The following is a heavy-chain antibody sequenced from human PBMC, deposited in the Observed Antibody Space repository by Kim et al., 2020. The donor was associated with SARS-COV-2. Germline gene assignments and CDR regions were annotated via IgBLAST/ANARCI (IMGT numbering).Heavy chain of an antibody. CDR1: GGSFSGYY. Sequence: SETLSLTCAVYGGSFSGYYWSWIRQPPGKGLEWIGEINHSGSTNYNPSLKSRVTISVDTSKNQFSLKLSSVTAADTAVYYCARSLRRKSDFWGGYYSYY. D-gene: IGHD3-3*01. J-gene: IGHJ6*01. CDR3: ARSLRRKSDFWGGYYSYY. CDR2: INHSGST. V-gene: IGHV4-34*01.